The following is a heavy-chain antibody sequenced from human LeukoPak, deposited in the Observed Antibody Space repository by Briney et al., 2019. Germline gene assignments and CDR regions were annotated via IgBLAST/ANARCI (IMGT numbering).Heavy chain of an antibody. CDR2: ISSSGSTI. J-gene: IGHJ4*02. V-gene: IGHV3-48*04. CDR1: GFTFSSYG. Sequence: GGSLRLSCAASGFTFSSYGMHWVRQAPGKGLEWVSYISSSGSTIYYADSVKGRFTISRDNAKNSLYLQMNSLRAEDTAVYYCAREDYGGKTFDYWGQGTLVTVSS. D-gene: IGHD4-23*01. CDR3: AREDYGGKTFDY.